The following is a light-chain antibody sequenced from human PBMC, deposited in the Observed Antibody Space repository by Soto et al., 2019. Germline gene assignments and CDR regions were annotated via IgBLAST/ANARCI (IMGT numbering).Light chain of an antibody. V-gene: IGLV2-14*01. Sequence: QSALTQPASVSGSPGQSITISCTGTSSDVGGYNYVSWYQQHPGKAPKLMIYEVSNRPSGGSNRFSGSKSGNTASLSICGLQAEDAADYYRSSYTSSSTLVFGGGTKLTVL. J-gene: IGLJ2*01. CDR3: SSYTSSSTLV. CDR1: SSDVGGYNY. CDR2: EVS.